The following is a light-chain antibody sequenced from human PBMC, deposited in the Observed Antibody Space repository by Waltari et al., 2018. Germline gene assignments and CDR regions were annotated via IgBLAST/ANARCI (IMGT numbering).Light chain of an antibody. Sequence: QSALTQPASVPGSPGQSITISSTGTDSDVGATNFVSWYRQHPGKAPHLIIYEVSERPPGISDRFSGLQADDEAVYYCSSYTTSNAPGVFGTGTKVTVL. J-gene: IGLJ1*01. CDR2: EVS. CDR3: SSYTTSNAPGV. CDR1: DSDVGATNF. V-gene: IGLV2-14*01.